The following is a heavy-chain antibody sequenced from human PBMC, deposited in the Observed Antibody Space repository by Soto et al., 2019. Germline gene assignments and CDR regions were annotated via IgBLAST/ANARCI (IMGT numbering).Heavy chain of an antibody. D-gene: IGHD3-22*01. CDR3: AKGRYYDSSGYSNYFDY. Sequence: ASVKVSCKASGYTFTSYYMHWVRQAPGQGLEWMGIINPSGGSTSYAQKFQGRVTMTRDTSTSTVYMELSGLRSEDTAVYYCAKGRYYDSSGYSNYFDYWGQGTLVTVSS. J-gene: IGHJ4*02. CDR2: INPSGGST. CDR1: GYTFTSYY. V-gene: IGHV1-46*01.